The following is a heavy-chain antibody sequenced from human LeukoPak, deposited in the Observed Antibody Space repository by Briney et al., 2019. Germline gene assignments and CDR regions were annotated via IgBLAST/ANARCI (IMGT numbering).Heavy chain of an antibody. CDR2: MYTSGST. D-gene: IGHD3-10*01. CDR3: ARVVLGKYGSGSYYKSLDNYYYYYMDV. J-gene: IGHJ6*03. V-gene: IGHV4-4*07. CDR1: GGSISYY. Sequence: SETLSLTCTVSGGSISYYWSWIRQPAGKGLEWIGRMYTSGSTNYNPSLKSRVTISVDTSKNQFSLKLSSVTAADTAVYYCARVVLGKYGSGSYYKSLDNYYYYYMDVWGKGTTVTISS.